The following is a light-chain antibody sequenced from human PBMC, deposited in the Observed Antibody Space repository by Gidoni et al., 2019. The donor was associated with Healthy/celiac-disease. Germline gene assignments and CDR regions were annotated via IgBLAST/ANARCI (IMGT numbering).Light chain of an antibody. Sequence: EIVMPPSPATLSVSAGERATLSCRASQSVSSNLAWYQQKPGQAPRLLIYGASTRATGIPARFSGSGSGTEFTLTISSLQSEDFAVYYCQQYNNWPLTFGGGTKVEIK. J-gene: IGKJ4*01. CDR3: QQYNNWPLT. CDR1: QSVSSN. V-gene: IGKV3-15*01. CDR2: GAS.